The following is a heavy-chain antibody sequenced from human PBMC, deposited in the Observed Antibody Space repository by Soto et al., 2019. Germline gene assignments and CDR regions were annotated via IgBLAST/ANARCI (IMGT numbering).Heavy chain of an antibody. J-gene: IGHJ4*02. CDR1: GYTFTSYD. CDR3: ARGRQGGRFLEWSRIDY. CDR2: MNPNSGNT. Sequence: ASVKVSCKASGYTFTSYDINWVRQATGQGLEWMVWMNPNSGNTGYAQKFQGRVTMTRNTSISTAYMELSSLRSEDTAVYYCARGRQGGRFLEWSRIDYWGQGTLVTVS. V-gene: IGHV1-8*01. D-gene: IGHD3-3*01.